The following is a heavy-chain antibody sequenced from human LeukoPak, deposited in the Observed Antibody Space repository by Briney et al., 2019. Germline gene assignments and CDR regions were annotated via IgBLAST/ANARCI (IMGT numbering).Heavy chain of an antibody. D-gene: IGHD6-19*01. CDR2: IYHSGST. CDR1: GGSISSSNW. Sequence: PSETLSLTCAVSGGSISSSNWWSWVRQPPGKGLEWIGEIYHSGSTNYNPSLKSRVTISVDKSKNQFSLKLSSVTAADTAVYYCARDWRSGWYYFDYWGQGTLVTVPS. CDR3: ARDWRSGWYYFDY. V-gene: IGHV4-4*02. J-gene: IGHJ4*02.